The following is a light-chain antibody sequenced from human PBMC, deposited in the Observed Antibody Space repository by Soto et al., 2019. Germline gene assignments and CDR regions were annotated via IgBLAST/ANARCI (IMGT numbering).Light chain of an antibody. CDR2: DVT. CDR1: SSYVGGYNY. Sequence: QSALTQPRSVSGSPGQSVTLSCTGPSSYVGGYNYVSWYQQHPGKAPKLMIYDVTKRPSGVPDRFSGSKSSNTASLTISGLQAEDEAVYYCCSYAGDNNVIFGGGTKVTVL. V-gene: IGLV2-11*01. CDR3: CSYAGDNNVI. J-gene: IGLJ2*01.